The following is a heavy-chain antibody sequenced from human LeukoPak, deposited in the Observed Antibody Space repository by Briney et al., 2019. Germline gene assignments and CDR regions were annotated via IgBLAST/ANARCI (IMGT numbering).Heavy chain of an antibody. CDR1: GFSFSSYE. D-gene: IGHD3-10*01. Sequence: GGSLRLSCAASGFSFSSYEMNWVRQAPGKGLEWVANIKQDGSEKYYVDSVKGRFTISRDNAKNLLYLQMNSLRAEDTAVYYCARGARGSGTASDYWGQGTLVTVSS. CDR2: IKQDGSEK. V-gene: IGHV3-7*01. CDR3: ARGARGSGTASDY. J-gene: IGHJ4*02.